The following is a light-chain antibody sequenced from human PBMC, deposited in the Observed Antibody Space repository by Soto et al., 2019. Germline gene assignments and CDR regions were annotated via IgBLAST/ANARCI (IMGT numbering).Light chain of an antibody. CDR2: QAS. V-gene: IGKV1-5*03. Sequence: DIPMTQSPSTLSASVGERVTITCRASQTINEWLAWYQQKIGKAPKVLIYQASTLASAVPSRFSGSGSGTTFTLTSSSLQPDYSATYYCQHYNSYPYSFGQGTKLEI. CDR3: QHYNSYPYS. J-gene: IGKJ2*03. CDR1: QTINEW.